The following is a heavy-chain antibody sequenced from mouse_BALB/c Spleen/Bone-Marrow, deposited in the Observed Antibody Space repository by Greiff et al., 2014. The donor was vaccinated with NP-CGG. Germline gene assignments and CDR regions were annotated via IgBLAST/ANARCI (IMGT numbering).Heavy chain of an antibody. Sequence: QVQLQQSGAELAKPGASVKMSCKASGYTFTSYWMYWIKQRPGQGLEWIGYINPSTGYTEYNQKFKDKATLTADKSSNTAYMQLSSLTSEYSAVYYCARKGYGNYHYYAMDYWGQGTSVTVSS. CDR1: GYTFTSYW. CDR2: INPSTGYT. V-gene: IGHV1-7*01. J-gene: IGHJ4*01. D-gene: IGHD2-1*01. CDR3: ARKGYGNYHYYAMDY.